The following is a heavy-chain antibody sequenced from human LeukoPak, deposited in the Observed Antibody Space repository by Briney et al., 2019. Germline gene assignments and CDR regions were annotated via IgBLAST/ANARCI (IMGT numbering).Heavy chain of an antibody. CDR2: INHSGST. Sequence: PSETLSLTCAVYGGSFSGYYWSWLRQPPGKGLEWIGEINHSGSTNYNPSLKSRVTISVDTSKNQFSLKLSSVTAADTAVYYCARVTGNCSSTSCWGAWFDPWGQGTLVTVSS. V-gene: IGHV4-34*01. CDR3: ARVTGNCSSTSCWGAWFDP. CDR1: GGSFSGYY. D-gene: IGHD2-2*01. J-gene: IGHJ5*02.